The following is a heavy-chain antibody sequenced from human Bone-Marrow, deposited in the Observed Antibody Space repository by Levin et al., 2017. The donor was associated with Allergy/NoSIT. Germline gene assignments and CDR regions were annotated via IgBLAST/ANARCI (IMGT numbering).Heavy chain of an antibody. J-gene: IGHJ6*02. Sequence: GGSLRLSCAASRFTFSRYWMTWVRQAPGKGLEWVANIKQDGSETYYVDSVKGRFTISRDNAKYSLYLEMNSLRAEDTAVYYCARCGITTFSPVHYGLDVWGQGTTVTVSS. CDR3: ARCGITTFSPVHYGLDV. CDR2: IKQDGSET. CDR1: RFTFSRYW. D-gene: IGHD3-9*01. V-gene: IGHV3-7*01.